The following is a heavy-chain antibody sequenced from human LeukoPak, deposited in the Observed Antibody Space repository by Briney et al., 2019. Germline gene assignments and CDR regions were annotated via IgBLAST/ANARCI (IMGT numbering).Heavy chain of an antibody. Sequence: KXXGYTFTTYNINWVRQAPGQGLEWMGWISGYNGNTNYAQKLQGRVTMTTDTSTSTAYMELRSLRSDDTAVYYCAXXXIXXXXXXGXXXFXXTAXTXYYMXVWGKGTTVTVSS. J-gene: IGHJ6*03. CDR2: ISGYNGNT. D-gene: IGHD1-26*01. CDR3: AXXXIXXXXXXGXXXFXXTAXTXYYMXV. V-gene: IGHV1-18*01. CDR1: GYTFTTYN.